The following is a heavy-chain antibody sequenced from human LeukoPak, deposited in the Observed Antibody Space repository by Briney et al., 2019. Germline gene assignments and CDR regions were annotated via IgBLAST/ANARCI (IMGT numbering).Heavy chain of an antibody. J-gene: IGHJ6*03. Sequence: GASVKVSCKASRYTFTSYNINRVRQAHGQGQEWMGWMDPNSGQTGYAQKFQGRVTLTRNTSISTASMELSSLRSDDTAVYYCARDSHSIRNRRYCFYMDVWGKGTTVTVSS. CDR2: MDPNSGQT. D-gene: IGHD3-3*02. V-gene: IGHV1-8*01. CDR1: RYTFTSYN. CDR3: ARDSHSIRNRRYCFYMDV.